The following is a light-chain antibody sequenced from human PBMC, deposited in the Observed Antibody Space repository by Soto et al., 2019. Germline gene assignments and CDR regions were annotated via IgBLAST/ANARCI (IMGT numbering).Light chain of an antibody. V-gene: IGKV1-39*01. CDR2: SAS. Sequence: DIQMTQSPSSLSASVGDRVTITCRASQNIAKSLNWYQQKPGKAPKLLIHSASTLQSGVPSRFSGGGTGTDFTLTIDSLQPEDSALYYCQHTYSPPWTFGLGTKVDIK. J-gene: IGKJ1*01. CDR3: QHTYSPPWT. CDR1: QNIAKS.